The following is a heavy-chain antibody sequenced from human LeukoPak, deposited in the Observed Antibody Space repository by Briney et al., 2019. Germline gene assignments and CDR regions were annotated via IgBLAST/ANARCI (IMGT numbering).Heavy chain of an antibody. J-gene: IGHJ5*02. CDR2: ITNSVSTI. CDR3: ARGAYSKIDP. D-gene: IGHD4-11*01. CDR1: GFTLSDYY. Sequence: AGGSLRLSCAASGFTLSDYYMSWIRQAPGKGLEWVSYITNSVSTIYHADSVKGRFTISRDNAKNSLYLQMNSLRDEDTAVYYCARGAYSKIDPWGQGTLVTVSS. V-gene: IGHV3-11*04.